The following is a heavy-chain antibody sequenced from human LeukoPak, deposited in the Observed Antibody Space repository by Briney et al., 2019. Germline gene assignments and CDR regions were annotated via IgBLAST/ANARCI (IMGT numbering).Heavy chain of an antibody. D-gene: IGHD6-19*01. CDR3: ARDPSNTSGYYAYFDN. CDR1: GYTFTHHG. J-gene: IGHJ4*02. CDR2: ISCYNGDT. V-gene: IGHV1-18*01. Sequence: ASVKVSCKASGYTFTHHGISWVRQAPGQGLEWMGWISCYNGDTHYAQKFQGRVTMTTDKSTSTAYMEVRSLGSDNTDVYYCARDPSNTSGYYAYFDNWGQGTLVTVSS.